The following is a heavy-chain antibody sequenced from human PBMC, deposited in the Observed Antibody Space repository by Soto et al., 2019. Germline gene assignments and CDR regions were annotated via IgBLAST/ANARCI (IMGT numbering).Heavy chain of an antibody. D-gene: IGHD6-13*01. CDR3: ARDAQVGIAAAGTVYYYGRDV. J-gene: IGHJ6*02. Sequence: QVQLVQSGAEVKKPGSSVKVSCKASGGTFSSYTISWVRQAPGQGLEWMGRIIPILGIANYAQKFQGRVTITADKPTSTAYMELSSLRSEDTAVYYCARDAQVGIAAAGTVYYYGRDVGAQGTTVTVSS. CDR2: IIPILGIA. V-gene: IGHV1-69*08. CDR1: GGTFSSYT.